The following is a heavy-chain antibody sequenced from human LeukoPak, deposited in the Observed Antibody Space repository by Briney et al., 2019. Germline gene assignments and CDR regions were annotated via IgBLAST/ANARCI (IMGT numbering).Heavy chain of an antibody. D-gene: IGHD6-19*01. Sequence: PSETLSLTCTVSGGSISSYYWSWIRQPAGKGLEWIGRIYTSGSTNYNPSLKSRVTISVDKSKNQFSLKLSSVTAADTAVYYCARGGYSSGQGGEIAFDYWGQGTLVTVSS. CDR1: GGSISSYY. CDR2: IYTSGST. V-gene: IGHV4-4*07. CDR3: ARGGYSSGQGGEIAFDY. J-gene: IGHJ4*02.